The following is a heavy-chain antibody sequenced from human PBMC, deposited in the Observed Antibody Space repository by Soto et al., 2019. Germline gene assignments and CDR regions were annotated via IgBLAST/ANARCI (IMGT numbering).Heavy chain of an antibody. V-gene: IGHV4-34*01. CDR2: INHSGST. CDR3: ARLKGYQLLHSNWFDP. CDR1: GGSFSGYY. J-gene: IGHJ5*02. D-gene: IGHD2-2*01. Sequence: SETLSLTCAVYGGSFSGYYWSWIRQPPGKGLEWIGEINHSGSTNYNPSLKSRVTISVDTSKNQFSLKLSSVTAADTAVYYCARLKGYQLLHSNWFDPWGQGTLVTVSS.